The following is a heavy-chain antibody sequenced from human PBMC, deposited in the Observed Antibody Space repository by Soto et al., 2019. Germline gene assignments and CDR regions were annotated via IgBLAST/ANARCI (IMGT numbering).Heavy chain of an antibody. CDR3: AGATTGTTYWFDP. D-gene: IGHD1-1*01. V-gene: IGHV4-34*01. CDR1: GGSFSGYY. CDR2: INHSGST. J-gene: IGHJ5*02. Sequence: QVQLQQWGAGLLKPSETLSLTCAVYGGSFSGYYWSWIRQPPGKGLEWIGEINHSGSTNYNPSLKSRVTISVDTSKNQFSLKLSSVTAADTAVYYCAGATTGTTYWFDPWGQGTLVTVSS.